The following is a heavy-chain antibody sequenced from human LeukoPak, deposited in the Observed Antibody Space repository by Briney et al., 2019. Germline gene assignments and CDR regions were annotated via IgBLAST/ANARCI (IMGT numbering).Heavy chain of an antibody. J-gene: IGHJ2*01. CDR3: WYFDL. CDR2: IYYSGST. CDR1: GGSIRNYY. Sequence: SSETLSLTCTVSGGSIRNYYWSWIRQPPGKGLEWIGYIYYSGSTNYNPSLKSRVTISVDTSKNQFSLKLSSVTAADSSSYDYWYFDLWGRGTLVTVSS. D-gene: IGHD6-13*01. V-gene: IGHV4-59*01.